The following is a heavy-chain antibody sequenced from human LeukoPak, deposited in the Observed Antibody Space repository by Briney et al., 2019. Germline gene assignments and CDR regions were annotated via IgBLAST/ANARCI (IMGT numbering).Heavy chain of an antibody. J-gene: IGHJ4*02. V-gene: IGHV3-74*01. D-gene: IGHD6-6*01. CDR2: INRDGTST. Sequence: PGGSLRLSCAASGFTSSIYWMHWVRQAPGRGLVWVSRINRDGTSTSYADSVKGRFIISRDNAKNTLFLQMNSLRAEDTAVYYCARDEHQEYYFDFWGQGTLVTVSS. CDR3: ARDEHQEYYFDF. CDR1: GFTSSIYW.